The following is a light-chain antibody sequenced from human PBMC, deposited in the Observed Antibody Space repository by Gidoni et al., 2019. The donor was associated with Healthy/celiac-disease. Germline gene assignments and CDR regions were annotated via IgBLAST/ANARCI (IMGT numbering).Light chain of an antibody. CDR2: LGS. CDR3: MQALQTPRT. CDR1: QSLLHSNGYNY. Sequence: DIVMTQSPLSLPVTPGEPASISCRSSQSLLHSNGYNYLDWYLQKPGQSPQLLIYLGSNRASGVPDRFGGSGSGTDFTLKSSRVEAEDVGVYYCMQALQTPRTFGQXTKVEIK. V-gene: IGKV2-28*01. J-gene: IGKJ1*01.